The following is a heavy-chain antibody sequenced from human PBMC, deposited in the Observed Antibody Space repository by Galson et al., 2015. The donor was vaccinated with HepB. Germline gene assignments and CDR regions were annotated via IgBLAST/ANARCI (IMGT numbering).Heavy chain of an antibody. J-gene: IGHJ2*01. Sequence: QSGAEVKKPGESLRISCKASGYSFTSYWISWVRQMPGKGLELMGRIDPSDSYTNYSPSFQGHVTISADKSLSTAYLQWYSLKASDSAMYYCARLAYSGGSAHWYVDLWGRGSLVTVSS. CDR1: GYSFTSYW. CDR3: ARLAYSGGSAHWYVDL. D-gene: IGHD6-19*01. V-gene: IGHV5-10-1*01. CDR2: IDPSDSYT.